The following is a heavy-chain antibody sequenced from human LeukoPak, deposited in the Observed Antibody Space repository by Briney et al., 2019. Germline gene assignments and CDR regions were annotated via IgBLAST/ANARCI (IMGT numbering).Heavy chain of an antibody. CDR1: GYTFTSYG. V-gene: IGHV1-2*02. J-gene: IGHJ5*02. D-gene: IGHD2-2*01. CDR3: ARPSTSYDNWFDP. Sequence: ASVKVSCKASGYTFTSYGISWVRQAPGQGLEWMGWINPNSGGTNYAQKFQGRVTMTRDTSISTAYMELSRLRSDDTAVYYCARPSTSYDNWFDPWGQGTLVTVSS. CDR2: INPNSGGT.